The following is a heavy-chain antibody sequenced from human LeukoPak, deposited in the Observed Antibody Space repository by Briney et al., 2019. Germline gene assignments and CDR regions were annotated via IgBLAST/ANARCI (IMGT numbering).Heavy chain of an antibody. V-gene: IGHV3-21*01. D-gene: IGHD1-14*01. J-gene: IGHJ6*03. CDR1: GFTFSRYS. CDR2: INSSSSYI. CDR3: ARDKAGTTPYYYYSMDA. Sequence: GGSLRLSCAASGFTFSRYSLNWVRQAPGKGLDWVSSINSSSSYIYYADSVKGRFTISRDNAKNSLYLQMNSLRAEDTAVYYCARDKAGTTPYYYYSMDAWGKGTTVTVSS.